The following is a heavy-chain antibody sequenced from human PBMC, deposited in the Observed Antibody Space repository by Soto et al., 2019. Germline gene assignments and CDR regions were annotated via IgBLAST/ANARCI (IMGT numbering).Heavy chain of an antibody. J-gene: IGHJ4*02. D-gene: IGHD6-13*01. CDR2: ISGSGGST. CDR1: GFTFSSYP. CDR3: SKFRHSSSWYEIYY. V-gene: IGHV3-23*01. Sequence: GGSLRLSCAASGFTFSSYPMSWVRQAPGKGLEWVSAISGSGGSTYYADSVKGRFTISRDNSKNTLYLQMNSLRAEDTAVYYCSKFRHSSSWYEIYYWGQGTLVTVSS.